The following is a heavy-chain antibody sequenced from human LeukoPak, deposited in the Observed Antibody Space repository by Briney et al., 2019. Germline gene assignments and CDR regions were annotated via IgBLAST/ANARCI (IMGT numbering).Heavy chain of an antibody. CDR1: GFTFSTYA. D-gene: IGHD5-12*01. CDR2: VRGSGTDT. V-gene: IGHV3-23*01. Sequence: GRSLRLSCAASGFTFSTYAMSWVRQAPGKGLEWVSAVRGSGTDTYYADSVKGRFTISRDNSKNTLYLQLNSLRAEDTAIYYCAKTSRTNSAYDSPFDYWGQGTLVTVSS. J-gene: IGHJ4*02. CDR3: AKTSRTNSAYDSPFDY.